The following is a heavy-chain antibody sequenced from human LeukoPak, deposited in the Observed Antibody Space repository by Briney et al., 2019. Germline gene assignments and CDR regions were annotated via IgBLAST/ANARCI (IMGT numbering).Heavy chain of an antibody. Sequence: GGSLRLSCEASGFTFSSYAMSWVRQAPGKGLEWVSYIDASGSTTYYADSVKGRFTTSRDNAKNSLYLHMNSLRAEDTALYYCARVSKNLFDYWGQGTLVTVSS. J-gene: IGHJ4*02. V-gene: IGHV3-48*03. CDR3: ARVSKNLFDY. CDR1: GFTFSSYA. CDR2: IDASGSTT.